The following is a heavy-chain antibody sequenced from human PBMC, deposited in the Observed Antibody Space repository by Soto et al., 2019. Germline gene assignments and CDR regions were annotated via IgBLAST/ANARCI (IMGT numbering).Heavy chain of an antibody. Sequence: ASVKVSCKSSGYTFTSYGISWVRQARGQGLEWMGWISAYNGNTNYAQKLQGRVTMTTDTSTSTAYMELRSLRPDDTAVYYCARINDYYDSSAFDYWGQGTLVTVSS. J-gene: IGHJ4*02. CDR1: GYTFTSYG. CDR3: ARINDYYDSSAFDY. CDR2: ISAYNGNT. D-gene: IGHD3-22*01. V-gene: IGHV1-18*01.